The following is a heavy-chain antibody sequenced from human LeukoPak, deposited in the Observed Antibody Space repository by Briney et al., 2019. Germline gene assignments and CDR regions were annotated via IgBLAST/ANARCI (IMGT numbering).Heavy chain of an antibody. J-gene: IGHJ6*03. Sequence: GGSLRLSCVSSGFTFSNYGMHWVRQAPGKGLEWVALIWHDGSNKYYEDSVRGRVTISRDNSKNTLYLQMNSLTAEDTAVYFCAKDGDAYIEYYYYYMDVWGKGTTVTVSS. V-gene: IGHV3-33*06. CDR1: GFTFSNYG. D-gene: IGHD5-24*01. CDR2: IWHDGSNK. CDR3: AKDGDAYIEYYYYYMDV.